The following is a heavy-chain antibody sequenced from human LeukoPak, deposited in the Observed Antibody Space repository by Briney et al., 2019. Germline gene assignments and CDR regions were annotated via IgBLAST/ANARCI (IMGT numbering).Heavy chain of an antibody. CDR2: IWYDGSNK. CDR1: GFTFSSYG. CDR3: ARRFGDDAFDI. J-gene: IGHJ3*02. Sequence: GGSLRLSCAASGFTFSSYGMHWVRQAPGKGLEWVAVIWYDGSNKYYTHSVKGRFTISRDNSKNTLNLQMNSLRAEDTAVYYCARRFGDDAFDIWGQGTVVTVSS. V-gene: IGHV3-33*01. D-gene: IGHD3-10*01.